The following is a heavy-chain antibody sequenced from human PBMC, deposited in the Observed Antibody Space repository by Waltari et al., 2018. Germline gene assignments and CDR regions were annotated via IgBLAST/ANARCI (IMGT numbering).Heavy chain of an antibody. CDR3: ARQSTYDSSGYYRYYFDY. CDR2: IYYSGST. CDR1: GGSISSSSYY. Sequence: QLQLQESGPGLVKPSETLSLTCTVSGGSISSSSYYWGWIRQPPGKGLEWIGSIYYSGSTYYNPSLKSRVTISVDTSKNQFSLKLSSVIAADTAVYYCARQSTYDSSGYYRYYFDYWGQGTLVTVSS. V-gene: IGHV4-39*01. D-gene: IGHD3-22*01. J-gene: IGHJ4*02.